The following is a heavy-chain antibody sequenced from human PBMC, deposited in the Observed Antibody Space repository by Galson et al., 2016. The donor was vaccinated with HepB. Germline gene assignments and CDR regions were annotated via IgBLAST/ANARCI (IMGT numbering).Heavy chain of an antibody. Sequence: SLRLSCAASGFTFSDHGMGWVRQPPGKGLEWVAGISSGGDETFYAESVKGRVTVSRDNSETTLYLQLNNLRVEDTALYYCAKEDFGGYYWWGQGTLVTASS. CDR1: GFTFSDHG. CDR2: ISSGGDET. CDR3: AKEDFGGYYW. V-gene: IGHV3-23*01. D-gene: IGHD3-22*01. J-gene: IGHJ4*02.